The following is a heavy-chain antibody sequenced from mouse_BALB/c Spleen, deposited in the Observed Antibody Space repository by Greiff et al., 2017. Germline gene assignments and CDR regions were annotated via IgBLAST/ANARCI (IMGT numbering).Heavy chain of an antibody. CDR1: GYTFTSYW. V-gene: IGHV1-87*01. Sequence: VQLQQSGAELARPGASVKLSCKASGYTFTSYWMQWVKQRPGQGLEWIGAIYPGDGDTRYTQKFKGKATLTADKSSSTAYMQLSSLASEDSAVYYCARGRYDTWFAYWGQGTLVTVSA. J-gene: IGHJ3*01. CDR3: ARGRYDTWFAY. D-gene: IGHD2-14*01. CDR2: IYPGDGDT.